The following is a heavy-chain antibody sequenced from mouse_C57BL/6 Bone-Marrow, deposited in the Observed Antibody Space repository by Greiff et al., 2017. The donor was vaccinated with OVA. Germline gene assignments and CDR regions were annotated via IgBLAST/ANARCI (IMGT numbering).Heavy chain of an antibody. Sequence: QVHVKPSGAELVRPGTSVKVSCKASGYAFTNYLIEWVKQRPGQGLEWIGVINPGSGGTNYNEKFKGKATLTADKSSSTAYMQLSSLTSEDSAVYFCARSGHSMDYWGQGTSVTVSS. CDR2: INPGSGGT. CDR1: GYAFTNYL. CDR3: ARSGHSMDY. D-gene: IGHD3-3*01. J-gene: IGHJ4*01. V-gene: IGHV1-54*01.